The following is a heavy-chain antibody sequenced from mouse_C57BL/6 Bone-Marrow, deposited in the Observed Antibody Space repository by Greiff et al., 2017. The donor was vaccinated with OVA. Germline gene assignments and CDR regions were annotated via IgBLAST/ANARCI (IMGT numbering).Heavy chain of an antibody. J-gene: IGHJ4*01. Sequence: EVKLMESGGGLVQPGGSMKLSCAASGFTFSDAWMDWVRQSPEKGLEWVAEIRNKANNHATYYAESVKGRFTISRDDSKSSVYLQMNSLRAEDTGIYYCTPHSSGYYAMDYWGQGTSVTVSS. CDR2: IRNKANNHAT. CDR1: GFTFSDAW. D-gene: IGHD3-2*02. V-gene: IGHV6-6*01. CDR3: TPHSSGYYAMDY.